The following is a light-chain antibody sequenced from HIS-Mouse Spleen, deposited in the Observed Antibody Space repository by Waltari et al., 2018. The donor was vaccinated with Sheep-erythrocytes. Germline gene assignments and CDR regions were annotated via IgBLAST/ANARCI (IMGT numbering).Light chain of an antibody. CDR2: EVS. V-gene: IGLV2-8*01. Sequence: QSALTQPPSASGSPGQSVTISCTGTSSDVGGYNYFSWYQQHPGKAPKLMIYEVSKRPSGVPDRFSGSKSGNTASLTVSGLQAEDEADYYCSSYAGSYTFVVFGGGTKLTVL. CDR3: SSYAGSYTFVV. J-gene: IGLJ2*01. CDR1: SSDVGGYNY.